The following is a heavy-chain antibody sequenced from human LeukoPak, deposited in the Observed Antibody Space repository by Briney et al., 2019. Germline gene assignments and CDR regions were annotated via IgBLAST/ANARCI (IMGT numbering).Heavy chain of an antibody. V-gene: IGHV4-59*08. CDR3: VRYVVYGSGIYYFDY. D-gene: IGHD3-10*01. Sequence: SETLSLTCTVSGGSISSYYWSWIRQPPRRGLEWIGYIYYSGSTNYDPSLKSRVTISVDTSKNQFSLKLSSVTAADTAVFYCVRYVVYGSGIYYFDYWGQGTLVTVSS. CDR2: IYYSGST. J-gene: IGHJ4*02. CDR1: GGSISSYY.